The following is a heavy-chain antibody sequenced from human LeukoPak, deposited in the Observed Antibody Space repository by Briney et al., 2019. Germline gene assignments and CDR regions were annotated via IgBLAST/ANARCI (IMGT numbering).Heavy chain of an antibody. D-gene: IGHD2-21*02. Sequence: SETLSLTCTVSGDSISSYYWSWIRQPPGRGLEWIGYIYYSGSTNYNPSLKSRVTISVDTSKNLISLNLSSVTAADTAVYYCARRSDWFDYWGQGTLVTVSS. V-gene: IGHV4-59*08. CDR2: IYYSGST. CDR3: ARRSDWFDY. J-gene: IGHJ4*02. CDR1: GDSISSYY.